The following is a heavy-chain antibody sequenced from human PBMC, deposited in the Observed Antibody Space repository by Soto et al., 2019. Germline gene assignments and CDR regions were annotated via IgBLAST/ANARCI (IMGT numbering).Heavy chain of an antibody. Sequence: HPGGSLRLSCAVSGSIFSSYGMHWVRQAPGKGLEWVAVTSYDGRNNNYADSVKGRFTISRDNSKNTLYLQMNSLRAEDTAVYSCARDNWNYVSAFDIWGQGTMVTVSS. J-gene: IGHJ3*02. V-gene: IGHV3-30*03. CDR3: ARDNWNYVSAFDI. CDR2: TSYDGRNN. D-gene: IGHD1-7*01. CDR1: GSIFSSYG.